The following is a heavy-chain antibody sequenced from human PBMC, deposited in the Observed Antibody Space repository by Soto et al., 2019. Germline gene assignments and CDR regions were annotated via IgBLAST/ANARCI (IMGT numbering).Heavy chain of an antibody. V-gene: IGHV4-34*01. CDR3: ARVRIRGFGVVISRWFDP. CDR1: GGSFSGYY. J-gene: IGHJ5*02. D-gene: IGHD3-3*01. CDR2: INHSGST. Sequence: PSETLSLTCAVYGGSFSGYYWSWIRQPPGKGLEWIGEINHSGSTNYNPSLKSRVTISVDTSKNQFSLKLSSVTAADTAVYYCARVRIRGFGVVISRWFDPWGQGTLVTVSS.